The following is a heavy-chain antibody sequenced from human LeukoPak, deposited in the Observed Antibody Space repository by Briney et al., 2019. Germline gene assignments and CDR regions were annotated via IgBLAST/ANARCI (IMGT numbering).Heavy chain of an antibody. CDR1: GYTFTSYY. V-gene: IGHV1-46*01. Sequence: VASVTVSCKASGYTFTSYYMHWVRQAPGQGLEWMGIINPSGGSTSYAQKFQGRVTMTRDTSTSTVYMELSSLRSEDTAVYYCAKTFLEMRYFDYWGQGTLVTVSS. D-gene: IGHD3-3*02. CDR3: AKTFLEMRYFDY. J-gene: IGHJ4*02. CDR2: INPSGGST.